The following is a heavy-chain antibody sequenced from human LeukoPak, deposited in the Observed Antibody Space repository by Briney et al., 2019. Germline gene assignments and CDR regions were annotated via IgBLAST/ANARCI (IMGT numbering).Heavy chain of an antibody. CDR3: VKRTVYGGNAFDY. D-gene: IGHD4-23*01. CDR2: ISGSGGST. Sequence: GGSLRLSCAASGFTFSSYAMSWVRQAPGKGLEWVSAISGSGGSTYYADSVKGRFTISRDNSKNTLYLQMNSLRAEDTAVYYCVKRTVYGGNAFDYWGQGTLVTVSS. CDR1: GFTFSSYA. J-gene: IGHJ4*02. V-gene: IGHV3-23*01.